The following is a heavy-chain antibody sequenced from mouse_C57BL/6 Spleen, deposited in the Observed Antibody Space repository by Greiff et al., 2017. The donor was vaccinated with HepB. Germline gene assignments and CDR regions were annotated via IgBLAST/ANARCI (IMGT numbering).Heavy chain of an antibody. J-gene: IGHJ4*01. CDR1: GYAFSSYW. Sequence: QVHVKQSGAELVKPGASVKISCKASGYAFSSYWMNWVKQRPGKGLEWIGQIYPGDGDTNYNGKFKGKATLTADKSSSTAYMQLSSLTSEDSAVYFCARMITSYYYAMDYWGQGTSVTVSS. CDR3: ARMITSYYYAMDY. D-gene: IGHD2-4*01. V-gene: IGHV1-80*01. CDR2: IYPGDGDT.